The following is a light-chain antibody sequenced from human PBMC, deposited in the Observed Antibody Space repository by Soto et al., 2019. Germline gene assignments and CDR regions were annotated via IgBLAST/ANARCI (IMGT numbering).Light chain of an antibody. V-gene: IGLV2-8*01. CDR1: SNDIVAYNY. J-gene: IGLJ1*01. CDR3: SSYAGRETGV. CDR2: EVF. Sequence: QSVLTQPPSASGSPGQSFTISCTGTSNDIVAYNYVSWYQRHPGKAPKLLIYEVFRRPSGVPDRFSGSRSGNTASLTVSGLQPEDEADYYCSSYAGRETGVFGTGTKVTGL.